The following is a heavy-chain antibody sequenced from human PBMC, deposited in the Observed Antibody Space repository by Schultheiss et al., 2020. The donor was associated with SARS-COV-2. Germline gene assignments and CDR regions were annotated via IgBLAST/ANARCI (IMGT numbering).Heavy chain of an antibody. CDR1: GYTFTGYY. CDR3: ARGPDVGCLLN. CDR2: IIPIFGTA. D-gene: IGHD2-15*01. Sequence: SVKVSCKASGYTFTGYYMHWVRQAPGQGLEWMGGIIPIFGTANYAQKFQGRVTITADESTSTAYMELSSLRSEDTAVYYCARGPDVGCLLNWGQGTLVTVSS. V-gene: IGHV1-69*13. J-gene: IGHJ4*02.